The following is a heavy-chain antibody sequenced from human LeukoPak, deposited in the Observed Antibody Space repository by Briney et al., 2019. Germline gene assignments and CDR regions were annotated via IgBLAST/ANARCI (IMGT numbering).Heavy chain of an antibody. CDR1: GFTFSSYW. CDR3: ARGLYKAAADTLDAFDI. D-gene: IGHD6-13*01. Sequence: GGSLRLSCAVSGFTFSSYWMSWVRQAPGKGLEWVANIKQDGSEKYYVDSVKGRFTISRDNAKNSLYLQMNSLRAEDTAVYYCARGLYKAAADTLDAFDIWGQGTMVTVSS. J-gene: IGHJ3*02. V-gene: IGHV3-7*01. CDR2: IKQDGSEK.